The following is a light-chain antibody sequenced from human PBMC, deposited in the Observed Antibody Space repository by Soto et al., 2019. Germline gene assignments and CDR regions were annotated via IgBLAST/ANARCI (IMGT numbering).Light chain of an antibody. CDR1: QSVSSNY. V-gene: IGKV3-20*01. CDR3: QQYANSPFT. CDR2: AAS. J-gene: IGKJ2*01. Sequence: EIVLTQSPGTLPLSPGERATLSCRASQSVSSNYLVWYQQKPGQAPRPLIYAASSRATGIPDRFSGSGSGTASTLTISRPEPEDFAVYYCQQYANSPFTFGQGTKLEIK.